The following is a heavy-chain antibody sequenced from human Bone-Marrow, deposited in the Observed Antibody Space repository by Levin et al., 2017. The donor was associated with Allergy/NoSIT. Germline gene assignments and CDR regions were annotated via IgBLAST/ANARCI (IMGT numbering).Heavy chain of an antibody. V-gene: IGHV3-48*03. CDR1: GLIFSNYE. CDR2: ISISGGTM. J-gene: IGHJ3*01. Sequence: GESLKISCAASGLIFSNYEMNWVRLAPGKGLEWVSYISISGGTMYYADSVKGRFSISRDNAKNSLYLQMNSLRVDDSAVYHCARGGSSGYDWHAFDAWGQGTTVTVPS. CDR3: ARGGSSGYDWHAFDA. D-gene: IGHD5-12*01.